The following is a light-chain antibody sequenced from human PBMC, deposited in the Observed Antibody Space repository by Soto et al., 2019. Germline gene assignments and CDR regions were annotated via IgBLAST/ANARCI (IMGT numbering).Light chain of an antibody. CDR3: GTWDSSLSAEV. CDR1: SSNIGNNY. CDR2: ENN. V-gene: IGLV1-51*02. Sequence: QSVLTQPPSVSAAPGQKVTISCSGSSSNIGNNYVSWYQQLPGTAPKLLIYENNKRPSGIPDRFSGSKSGTSATLGTTGLQTGDEADYYCGTWDSSLSAEVFGTGTKVTVL. J-gene: IGLJ1*01.